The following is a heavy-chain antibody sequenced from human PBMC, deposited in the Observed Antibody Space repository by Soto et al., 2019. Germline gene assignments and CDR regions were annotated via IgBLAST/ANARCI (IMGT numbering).Heavy chain of an antibody. CDR2: INAGNGNT. CDR3: ARDLSEYSSSSHLFYYYYYGMDV. CDR1: GYTFTSYA. Sequence: ASVKVSCKASGYTFTSYAMYWVRQAPGQRLEWMGWINAGNGNTKYSQKFQGRVTITRDTSASTAYMEPSSLRSEDTAVYYCARDLSEYSSSSHLFYYYYYGMDVWGQGTTVTVSS. D-gene: IGHD6-6*01. J-gene: IGHJ6*02. V-gene: IGHV1-3*01.